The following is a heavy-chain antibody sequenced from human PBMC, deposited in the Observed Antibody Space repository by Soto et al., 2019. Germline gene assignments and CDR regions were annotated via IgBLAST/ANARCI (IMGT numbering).Heavy chain of an antibody. CDR1: GYTFTSYA. J-gene: IGHJ5*02. CDR3: ARSPPYYYDILTGYYTSAINWFDP. CDR2: INAGNGNT. V-gene: IGHV1-3*01. Sequence: ASVKVSCKASGYTFTSYAMHWVRQAPGQRLEWMGWINAGNGNTKYLQKFQGRVTITRDTSASTAYMELSSLRSEDTAVYYCARSPPYYYDILTGYYTSAINWFDPWGQGTLVTVS. D-gene: IGHD3-9*01.